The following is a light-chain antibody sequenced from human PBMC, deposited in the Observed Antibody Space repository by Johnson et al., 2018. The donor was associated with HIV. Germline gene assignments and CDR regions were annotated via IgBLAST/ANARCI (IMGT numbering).Light chain of an antibody. CDR3: GTWDNSLNVYV. Sequence: HSVLTQPPSVSAAPGQKVTISCSGSSSNIGNNYVSWYQQFPGTAPKLLIYDNDKRPSGIPDRFSGSKSGTSATLGITGLQTGDEADYYCGTWDNSLNVYVFGTATKVTVL. CDR1: SSNIGNNY. V-gene: IGLV1-51*01. J-gene: IGLJ1*01. CDR2: DND.